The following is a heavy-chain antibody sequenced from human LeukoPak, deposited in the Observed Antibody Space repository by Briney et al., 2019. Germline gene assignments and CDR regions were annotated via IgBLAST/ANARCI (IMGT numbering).Heavy chain of an antibody. CDR3: ARGTVTTVDY. CDR2: INPNSGGT. V-gene: IGHV1-2*06. D-gene: IGHD4-17*01. J-gene: IGHJ4*02. Sequence: GASVKVSCKASGYTFTGYYMHWVRQAPGQGLEWIGRINPNSGGTNYAQKFQGRVTMTRDTSISTAYMELSRPRSDDTAVYYCARGTVTTVDYWGQGTLVTVSS. CDR1: GYTFTGYY.